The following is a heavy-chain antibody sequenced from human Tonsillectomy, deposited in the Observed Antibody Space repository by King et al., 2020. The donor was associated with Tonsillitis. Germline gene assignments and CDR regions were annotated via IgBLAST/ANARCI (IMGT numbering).Heavy chain of an antibody. Sequence: VQLVESGGGVVQPGRSLRLSCAASGFTFSSYGMHWVRQAPGKGLEWVAVIWYDGSNKYYSDSVKGRFTISRDNSKNTLYLQMNSLRAEDTAVYYCARDRGEMATLDYWGQGTLVTVSS. J-gene: IGHJ4*02. CDR3: ARDRGEMATLDY. D-gene: IGHD5-24*01. V-gene: IGHV3-33*01. CDR2: IWYDGSNK. CDR1: GFTFSSYG.